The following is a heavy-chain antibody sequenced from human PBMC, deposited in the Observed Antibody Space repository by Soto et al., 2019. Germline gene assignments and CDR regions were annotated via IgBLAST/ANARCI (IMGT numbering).Heavy chain of an antibody. CDR1: GFTFSSYS. J-gene: IGHJ6*02. D-gene: IGHD2-21*02. CDR2: ISSSSSTI. CDR3: AREPVVTAILYYYRMDV. Sequence: EVQLVESGGGLVQPGGSLRLSCAASGFTFSSYSMNWVRQAPGKGLEWVSYISSSSSTIYYADSVKGRFTISRDNDKNPLHLQMNSMRDEDTAVYYCAREPVVTAILYYYRMDVWGQGTTVTVSS. V-gene: IGHV3-48*02.